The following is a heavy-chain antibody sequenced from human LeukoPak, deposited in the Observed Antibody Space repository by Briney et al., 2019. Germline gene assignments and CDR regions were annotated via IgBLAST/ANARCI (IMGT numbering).Heavy chain of an antibody. CDR1: SGSISSGSYY. CDR2: IYYRGGT. V-gene: IGHV4-39*01. CDR3: ARLPDYYYFYMDV. J-gene: IGHJ6*03. Sequence: PSETLSLTCTVSSGSISSGSYYWGWIRQPPGKGLEWIGSIYYRGGTYYNPSLKSRVTISVDTSKNQFSLNLSSVTASDTAVYYCARLPDYYYFYMDVWGKGTTVTASS.